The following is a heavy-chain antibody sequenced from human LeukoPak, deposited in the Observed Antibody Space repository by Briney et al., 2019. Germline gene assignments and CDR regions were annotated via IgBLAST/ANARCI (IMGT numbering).Heavy chain of an antibody. CDR2: IKEDGSVK. CDR3: GRDIVDGGDDY. V-gene: IGHV3-7*01. Sequence: GGSLRLSCAASGFTVSNNHMSWVRQTPGKGLEWVANIKEDGSVKNYMDSVKGRFTISRDNAKNSVSLQMNSLRAEDTAVYYCGRDIVDGGDDYWGQGTLVTVSS. J-gene: IGHJ4*02. D-gene: IGHD2-21*02. CDR1: GFTVSNNH.